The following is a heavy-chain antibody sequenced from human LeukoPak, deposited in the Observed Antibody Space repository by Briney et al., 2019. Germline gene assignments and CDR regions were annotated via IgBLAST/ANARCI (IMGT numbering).Heavy chain of an antibody. CDR3: ARTILTGLVGDKLDY. CDR1: GGTFSSYA. Sequence: GASVKVSCKASGGTFSSYAISWVRQAPGQGLEWMGWISGYNGNTNYAQKLQGRVTMTTDTPTSTAYMELRSLRSDDTAVYYCARTILTGLVGDKLDYWGQGTLVTVSS. D-gene: IGHD3-9*01. V-gene: IGHV1-18*01. CDR2: ISGYNGNT. J-gene: IGHJ4*02.